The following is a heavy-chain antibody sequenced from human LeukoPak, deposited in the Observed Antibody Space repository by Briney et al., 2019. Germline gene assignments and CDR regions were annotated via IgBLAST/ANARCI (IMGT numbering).Heavy chain of an antibody. Sequence: SETLSLTCTVSGVSISSGDYYWSWIRQPPGKGLEWIGYTYYSGSTYYNPSLKSRVAISVDTSKNQFSLKLSSVTAADTAVYYCARPYYYDSRIDPWGQGTRVTVSS. V-gene: IGHV4-30-4*01. CDR2: TYYSGST. CDR1: GVSISSGDYY. CDR3: ARPYYYDSRIDP. D-gene: IGHD3-22*01. J-gene: IGHJ5*02.